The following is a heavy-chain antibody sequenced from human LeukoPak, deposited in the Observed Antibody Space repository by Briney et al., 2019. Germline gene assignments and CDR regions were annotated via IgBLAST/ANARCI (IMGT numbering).Heavy chain of an antibody. V-gene: IGHV3-21*01. CDR3: ARDLYGSGIVIDY. CDR2: ISSSSNYI. J-gene: IGHJ4*02. CDR1: GFTFSTYS. Sequence: GGSLRLSCAASGFTFSTYSMNWLRQAPGKGLEWVSCISSSSNYIYYADSVKGRFTISRDNAKNSLYLQMNSLRAEDTAVYYCARDLYGSGIVIDYWGQGTLVTVSS. D-gene: IGHD3-10*01.